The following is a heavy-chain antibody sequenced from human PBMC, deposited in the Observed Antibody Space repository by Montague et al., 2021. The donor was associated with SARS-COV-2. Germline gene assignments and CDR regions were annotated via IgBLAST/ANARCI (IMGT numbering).Heavy chain of an antibody. CDR2: IYYSGST. CDR1: GGSISSYY. Sequence: SETLSLTCTVSGGSISSYYWSWIRQPPGKGLEWIGYIYYSGSTNYNPSLQSRVTISVDTSKNQFSLKLSSVTAADTAVYYCARAAGYNRNYGYNWFDPWGQGTLVTVSS. V-gene: IGHV4-59*01. D-gene: IGHD1-7*01. CDR3: ARAAGYNRNYGYNWFDP. J-gene: IGHJ5*02.